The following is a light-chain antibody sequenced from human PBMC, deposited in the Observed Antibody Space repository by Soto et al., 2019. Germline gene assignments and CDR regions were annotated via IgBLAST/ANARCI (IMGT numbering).Light chain of an antibody. Sequence: DIQMSQFPSTLSASVGDRVTITCRASQSIRSWLAWYQQKPGKAPKLLISKASNLESGVPSRFRGSGSGTDFTLTISRLEPEDFAVYYCQQYGSSGTFGQGTKVDIK. J-gene: IGKJ1*01. V-gene: IGKV1-5*03. CDR2: KAS. CDR3: QQYGSSGT. CDR1: QSIRSW.